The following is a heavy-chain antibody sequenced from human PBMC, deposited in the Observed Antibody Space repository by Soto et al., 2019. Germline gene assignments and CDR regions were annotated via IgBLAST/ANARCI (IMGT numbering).Heavy chain of an antibody. Sequence: PGESLKISGKGSGYSFTSYWIGWVRQMPGKGLEWMGIIYPGDSDTRYSPSFQGQVTISADKSISTAYLQWSSLKASDTAMYYCARTQIAAARYYYYGMDVWGQGTTVTVSS. D-gene: IGHD6-13*01. CDR1: GYSFTSYW. V-gene: IGHV5-51*01. J-gene: IGHJ6*02. CDR2: IYPGDSDT. CDR3: ARTQIAAARYYYYGMDV.